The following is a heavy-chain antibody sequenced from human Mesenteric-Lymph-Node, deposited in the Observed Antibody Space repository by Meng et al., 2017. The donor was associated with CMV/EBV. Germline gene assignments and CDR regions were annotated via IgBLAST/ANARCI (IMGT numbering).Heavy chain of an antibody. D-gene: IGHD3-10*01. V-gene: IGHV4-39*07. CDR2: AYNSGTA. CDR1: GASVISKHYF. CDR3: ARINVRGQWFGESYDS. Sequence: SETLSLTCTVSGASVISKHYFWGWIRQPPGKGLEWIGSAYNSGTAYYNPSLKSRVTVSLDTPTNQFFLRMNSVTAADMAVYFCARINVRGQWFGESYDSWGQGTLVTVSS. J-gene: IGHJ4*02.